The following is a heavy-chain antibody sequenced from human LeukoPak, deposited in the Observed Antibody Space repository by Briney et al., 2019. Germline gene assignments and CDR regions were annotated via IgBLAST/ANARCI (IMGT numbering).Heavy chain of an antibody. CDR1: GFTFSNYV. Sequence: GRSLRLSCAASGFTFSNYVMHWVRQALGKGLEWVAIIWFDGTNKYYADSVKGRFTISRDNSRDALYLQMDSLGVEDTAVYYCARAQPTSSWTGFNIWGQGTMVTVSS. CDR2: IWFDGTNK. J-gene: IGHJ3*02. V-gene: IGHV3-33*01. D-gene: IGHD6-13*01. CDR3: ARAQPTSSWTGFNI.